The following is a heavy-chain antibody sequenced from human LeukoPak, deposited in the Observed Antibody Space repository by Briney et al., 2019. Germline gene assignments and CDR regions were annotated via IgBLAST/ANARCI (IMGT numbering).Heavy chain of an antibody. Sequence: PGGSLRLSCAASGFTFSSYSMNWVRQAPGKGLEWVSYISSSSSTIYYADSVKGRFTISRDNAKNSLYLQMNSLRAEDTAVYYCARGKTSDDIVEDAFDIWGQGTMVAVSS. D-gene: IGHD2-15*01. J-gene: IGHJ3*02. CDR2: ISSSSSTI. V-gene: IGHV3-48*01. CDR1: GFTFSSYS. CDR3: ARGKTSDDIVEDAFDI.